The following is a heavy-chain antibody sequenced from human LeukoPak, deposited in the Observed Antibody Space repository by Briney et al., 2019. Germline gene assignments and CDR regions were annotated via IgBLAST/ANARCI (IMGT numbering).Heavy chain of an antibody. CDR1: GGSISSYY. J-gene: IGHJ4*02. Sequence: SETLSLTCTVSGGSISSYYWSWIRQHPGKGLEWIGYIYYSGSTYYNPSLKSRVTISVDTSKNQFSLKLSSVTAADTAVYYCARLGELLLFDYWGQGTLVTVSS. CDR3: ARLGELLLFDY. V-gene: IGHV4-59*06. D-gene: IGHD1-26*01. CDR2: IYYSGST.